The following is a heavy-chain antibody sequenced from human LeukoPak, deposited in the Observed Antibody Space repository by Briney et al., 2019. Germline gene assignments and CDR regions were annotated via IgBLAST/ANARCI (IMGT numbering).Heavy chain of an antibody. Sequence: ASVKVSCKASGGTSSSYAISWVRQAPGQGLEWMGWIIPIFGTANYAQNFQGRVTITTDESTSTAYMELSSLRSDDTAVYYCARGTIEMATITGFDYWGQGTLVTVSS. D-gene: IGHD5-24*01. J-gene: IGHJ4*02. CDR1: GGTSSSYA. V-gene: IGHV1-69*05. CDR3: ARGTIEMATITGFDY. CDR2: IIPIFGTA.